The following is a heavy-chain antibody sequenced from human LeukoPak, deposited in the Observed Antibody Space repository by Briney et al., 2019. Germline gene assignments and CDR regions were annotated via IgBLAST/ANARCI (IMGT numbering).Heavy chain of an antibody. CDR1: GYTFTGYY. J-gene: IGHJ5*02. D-gene: IGHD6-13*01. CDR3: AREGSSSWYDSNWFDP. V-gene: IGHV1-2*02. Sequence: ASVKVSCKASGYTFTGYYMHWVRQAPGQGLEWMGWINPNSGGTNYAQKFQGRVTMTRDTSISTAYMELSRLRSDDTAVYYCAREGSSSWYDSNWFDPWGQGTLVTGSS. CDR2: INPNSGGT.